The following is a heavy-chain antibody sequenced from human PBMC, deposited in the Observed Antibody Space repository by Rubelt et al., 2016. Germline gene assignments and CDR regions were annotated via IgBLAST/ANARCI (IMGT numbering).Heavy chain of an antibody. CDR2: INCNNGGA. CDR3: AREFPDF. CDR1: GYTFTAYY. Sequence: QVQLVPSGAEVKEPGASVKVSCKASGYTFTAYYIHWVRQAPGQGLEWMGRINCNNGGADYAQKVKGRVTMTRDTSITTTYMEMSSLRSDDTAVYYCAREFPDFWGQGTLVTVSS. J-gene: IGHJ4*02. V-gene: IGHV1-2*06.